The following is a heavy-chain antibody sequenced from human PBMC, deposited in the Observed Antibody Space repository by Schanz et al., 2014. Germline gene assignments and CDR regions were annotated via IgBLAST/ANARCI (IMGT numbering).Heavy chain of an antibody. CDR3: ARDHQWLARYYMDV. V-gene: IGHV3-23*04. CDR2: ISGSGSST. J-gene: IGHJ6*03. Sequence: EVQLVESGGGVVQPGGSLRLSCAASGFTFSSYAMTWVRQAPGKGLDWVSAISGSGSSTYYADSVKGRFTISRDNSKNTLYLLLNSLRAEDTAVYYCARDHQWLARYYMDVWGKGTTVTVSS. CDR1: GFTFSSYA. D-gene: IGHD6-19*01.